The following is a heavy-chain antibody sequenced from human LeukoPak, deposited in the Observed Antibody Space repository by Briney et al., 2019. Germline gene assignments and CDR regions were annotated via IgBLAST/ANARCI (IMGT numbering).Heavy chain of an antibody. Sequence: ASVKVSCKASGYTFTSYAMHWVRQAPGQRLEWMGWINAGNGNTKYSQKFQGRVTITRDTSASTAYMELSSLRSEDTAVYYCAREGAKRRDGYNYFDYWGQGTLVTVSS. J-gene: IGHJ4*02. D-gene: IGHD5-24*01. V-gene: IGHV1-3*01. CDR3: AREGAKRRDGYNYFDY. CDR1: GYTFTSYA. CDR2: INAGNGNT.